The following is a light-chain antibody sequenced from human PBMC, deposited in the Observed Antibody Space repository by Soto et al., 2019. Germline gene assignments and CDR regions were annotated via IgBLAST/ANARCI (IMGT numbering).Light chain of an antibody. V-gene: IGLV2-11*01. Sequence: QSALTQPRSVSGSRGQSITISCTGTSSDVGAYNYVSWYQQHPGKVPKLLLYDVTKRPSGVPDRFSGSKSGTSASLAITGLQAEDEADYYCQSYDSSLSGLYVFGTGTKVTVL. CDR1: SSDVGAYNY. J-gene: IGLJ1*01. CDR3: QSYDSSLSGLYV. CDR2: DVT.